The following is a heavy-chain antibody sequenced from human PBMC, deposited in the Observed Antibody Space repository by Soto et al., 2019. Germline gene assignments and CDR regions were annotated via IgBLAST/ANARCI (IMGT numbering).Heavy chain of an antibody. CDR3: ARGGGDGYSWGYTY. CDR2: INSDGSST. J-gene: IGHJ4*02. V-gene: IGHV3-74*01. D-gene: IGHD3-16*02. Sequence: EVQRVESGGGLVQPGGSLRLSCAASGFTFSSYWIHWVRQAPGKGLMWVARINSDGSSTNYADSVKGRFTSSRDNAKNTLYLQMHSRRAEDTAEYYCARGGGDGYSWGYTYWAKGTLVTVSS. CDR1: GFTFSSYW.